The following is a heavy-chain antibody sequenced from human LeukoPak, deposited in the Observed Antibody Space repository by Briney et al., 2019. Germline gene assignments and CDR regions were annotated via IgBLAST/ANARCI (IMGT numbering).Heavy chain of an antibody. J-gene: IGHJ4*02. D-gene: IGHD1-26*01. CDR2: ISYEGSNK. Sequence: GSLRLSCAASGFRFSNYGMHWVRQAPGKGLEWLAVISYEGSNKYYADSVKGRFTISRDNSKHTLYLQMNSLRAEETAVYYCAKDLVGATLEYYFDSWGQGTLVTVSS. V-gene: IGHV3-30*18. CDR1: GFRFSNYG. CDR3: AKDLVGATLEYYFDS.